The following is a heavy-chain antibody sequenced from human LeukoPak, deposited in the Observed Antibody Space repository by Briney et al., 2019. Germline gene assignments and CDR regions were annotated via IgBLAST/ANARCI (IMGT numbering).Heavy chain of an antibody. CDR3: ASLIQNVYYGSEGAGYFDL. V-gene: IGHV1-8*02. Sequence: ASVKVSCKASGYTFTSYDIHWVRQATGQGREWMGWMNPNSGKTGYAQRFQGRVTMTRNTSITTAYMELSSLRSEDTAMYYCASLIQNVYYGSEGAGYFDLWGRGTLVTVSS. D-gene: IGHD3-10*01. CDR2: MNPNSGKT. J-gene: IGHJ2*01. CDR1: GYTFTSYD.